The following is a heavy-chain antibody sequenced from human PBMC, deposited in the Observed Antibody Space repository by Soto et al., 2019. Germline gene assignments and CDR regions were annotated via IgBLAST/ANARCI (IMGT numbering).Heavy chain of an antibody. D-gene: IGHD6-13*01. CDR2: IKSKTDGGTT. Sequence: GGSLRLSCAASVFTFSNAWMNWVRQAPGKGLEWVGRIKSKTDGGTTDYAAPVKGRFTISRDDSKNTLYLQMNSLKTEDTAVYYCTTRYSSSWIEYFQHWGQGTLVTVS. V-gene: IGHV3-15*07. CDR3: TTRYSSSWIEYFQH. J-gene: IGHJ1*01. CDR1: VFTFSNAW.